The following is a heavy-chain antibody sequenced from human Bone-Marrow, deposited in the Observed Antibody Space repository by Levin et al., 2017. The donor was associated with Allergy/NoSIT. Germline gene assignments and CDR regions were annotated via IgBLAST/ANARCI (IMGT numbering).Heavy chain of an antibody. CDR3: ARDDTGVRYSSGPGAFDI. CDR1: GFTFSSYN. CDR2: ISSSSSYI. V-gene: IGHV3-21*01. D-gene: IGHD5-18*01. Sequence: GGSLRLSCAASGFTFSSYNINWVRQAPGKGLEWVSSISSSSSYIYYADSVKGRFTISRDNAKNSLHLQMNSLRAEDTAVYYCARDDTGVRYSSGPGAFDIWGQGTMVTVSS. J-gene: IGHJ3*02.